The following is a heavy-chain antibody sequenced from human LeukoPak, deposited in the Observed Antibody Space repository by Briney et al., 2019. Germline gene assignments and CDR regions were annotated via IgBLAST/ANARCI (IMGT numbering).Heavy chain of an antibody. CDR3: ARDFGVIRRS. V-gene: IGHV3-30*02. CDR2: IRYDGSNK. Sequence: GGSLRLSCAASGFTFSSYGMHWVRQAPGKGLEWVAFIRYDGSNKYYADSVKGRFTISRDNSKNTLYLQMNSLRAEDTAVYYCARDFGVIRRSWGQGTLVSVSS. J-gene: IGHJ5*02. D-gene: IGHD3-3*01. CDR1: GFTFSSYG.